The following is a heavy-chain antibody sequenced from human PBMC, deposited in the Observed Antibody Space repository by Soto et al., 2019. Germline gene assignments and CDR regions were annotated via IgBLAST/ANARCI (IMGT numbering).Heavy chain of an antibody. V-gene: IGHV3-53*01. CDR2: IYSGGYT. Sequence: EVQLVESGGGLIQPGGSLRLSCAVSGFTVSNNYMSWVRQAPGKGLEGVSVIYSGGYTAYGDSVKGRFTISRDNSKNNTILQIKSRGGAGPAVFYVGARAGGGGYWGQGTLVTVSS. CDR1: GFTVSNNY. D-gene: IGHD3-16*01. CDR3: GARAGGGGY. J-gene: IGHJ4*02.